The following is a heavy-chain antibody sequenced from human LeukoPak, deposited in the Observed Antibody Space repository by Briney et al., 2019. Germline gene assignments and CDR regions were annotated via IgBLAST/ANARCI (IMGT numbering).Heavy chain of an antibody. CDR2: IKPDGSVG. J-gene: IGHJ4*02. V-gene: IGHV3-7*01. D-gene: IGHD6-13*01. CDR1: GFTFSSYW. Sequence: GGSLRLSCAASGFTFSSYWMTWVRQAPGKGLEWVANIKPDGSVGYYVDSVRGRFIISRDNAGNSLYLQMNSLSVEDTAVYYCTQNLVAAAGDHWGQGTLLIVSS. CDR3: TQNLVAAAGDH.